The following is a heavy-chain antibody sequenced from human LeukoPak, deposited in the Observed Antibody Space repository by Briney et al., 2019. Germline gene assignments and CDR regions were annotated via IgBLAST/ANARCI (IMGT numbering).Heavy chain of an antibody. J-gene: IGHJ4*02. CDR2: ISYDGSNK. D-gene: IGHD3-3*01. Sequence: PGGSLRLSCAVSGFTFSRYVMHWVRQAPGKGLEWVALISYDGSNKDYADSVKGRFTISRDNSKNTLYLQMNSLRPEDTAVYYCARDPFPNDFWSGYPDYWGQGTLVTVSS. CDR3: ARDPFPNDFWSGYPDY. V-gene: IGHV3-30-3*01. CDR1: GFTFSRYV.